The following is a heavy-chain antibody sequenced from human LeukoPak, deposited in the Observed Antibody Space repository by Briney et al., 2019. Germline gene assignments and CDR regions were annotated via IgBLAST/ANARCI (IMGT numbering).Heavy chain of an antibody. CDR1: GGSISAYY. D-gene: IGHD3-22*01. Sequence: PSETLSLTCTVSGGSISAYYWTWMRQPAGKGLEWIGRIHASGTTNYNPSLKSRLTMSMDTSKNQFSLNLSSVTAADTAVYYCAKIYQDSCAYHCAPDYWGQGTLVTVSS. J-gene: IGHJ4*02. CDR3: AKIYQDSCAYHCAPDY. CDR2: IHASGTT. V-gene: IGHV4-4*07.